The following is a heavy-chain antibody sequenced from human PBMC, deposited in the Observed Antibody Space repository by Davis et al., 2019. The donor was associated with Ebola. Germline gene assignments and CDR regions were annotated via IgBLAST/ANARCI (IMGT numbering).Heavy chain of an antibody. D-gene: IGHD6-13*01. CDR1: GFTFSTYA. CDR3: AKQQLVQNAFDV. V-gene: IGHV3-23*01. Sequence: GESLKISCVASGFTFSTYALTWVRQAPGMGLEWVSAISASGGTAYYADSVKGRFTISRDNSKTTVFLHMNSLAVEDTAVYYCAKQQLVQNAFDVWGQGTMVTVSS. J-gene: IGHJ3*01. CDR2: ISASGGTA.